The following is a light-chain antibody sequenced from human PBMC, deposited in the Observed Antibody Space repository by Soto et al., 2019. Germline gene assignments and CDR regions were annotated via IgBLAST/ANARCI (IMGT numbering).Light chain of an antibody. Sequence: EIVLTQSPGTLSLSPGERATLSCRASQSVSSSYLAWYQQKPGQAPRLLIYGASSRATGIPDRFSGSGSGKYFTLTISRLEPEDFAVYYCQQYGSSPNTFGQGTKVEIK. J-gene: IGKJ4*01. CDR2: GAS. CDR1: QSVSSSY. CDR3: QQYGSSPNT. V-gene: IGKV3-20*01.